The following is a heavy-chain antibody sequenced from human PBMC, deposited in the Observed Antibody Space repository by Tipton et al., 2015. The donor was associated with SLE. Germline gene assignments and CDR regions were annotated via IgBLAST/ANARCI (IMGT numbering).Heavy chain of an antibody. V-gene: IGHV3-30*19. CDR1: GFTFSHYG. J-gene: IGHJ3*02. CDR3: ARVQTRFGGTYWVALDI. CDR2: ISYDGTRK. Sequence: RSLRLSCAASGFTFSHYGIHWVRQAPGKGLEWVAVISYDGTRKYYTDSVKGRFTISRDNSKNTLFLKMNSLRAEDTAIYYCARVQTRFGGTYWVALDIWGQGTMVTVSS. D-gene: IGHD1-26*01.